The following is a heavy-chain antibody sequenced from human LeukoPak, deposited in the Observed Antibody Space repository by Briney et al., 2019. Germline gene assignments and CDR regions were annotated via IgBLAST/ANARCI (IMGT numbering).Heavy chain of an antibody. Sequence: PSETLSLTCAVYGGSFSGCYWSWIRQPPGKGLEWIGEINHSGSTNYNPSLKSRVTISVDTSKNQFSLKLSSVTAADTAVYYCARSGYSYGKGYGWFDPWGQGTLVTVSS. CDR3: ARSGYSYGKGYGWFDP. D-gene: IGHD5-18*01. CDR2: INHSGST. J-gene: IGHJ5*02. CDR1: GGSFSGCY. V-gene: IGHV4-34*01.